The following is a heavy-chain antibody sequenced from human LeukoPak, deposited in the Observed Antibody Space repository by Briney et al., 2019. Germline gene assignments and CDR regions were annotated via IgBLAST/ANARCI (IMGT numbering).Heavy chain of an antibody. Sequence: GGSLRLSCAASGFTISGFWMHWVRQVPGEGLVWVARMNSAGTTINDADSVKGRFTISRDNVRNTLHLQMNNLSLEDTAVYFCIREVQVRASASLGLWGRGTLVTVS. J-gene: IGHJ4*01. D-gene: IGHD1-1*01. V-gene: IGHV3-74*01. CDR2: MNSAGTTI. CDR3: IREVQVRASASLGL. CDR1: GFTISGFW.